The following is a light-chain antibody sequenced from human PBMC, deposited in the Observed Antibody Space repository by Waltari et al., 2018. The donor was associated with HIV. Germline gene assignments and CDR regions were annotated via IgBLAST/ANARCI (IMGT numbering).Light chain of an antibody. Sequence: QSVLTQPPSVSAAPGQKVTISCSGSSSTIENNYVSWYQQLPGPAPKLPIFENNKRPSGIPDRFSGSKSGTSATLGITGLQTGDEADYYCGTWDSSLSAGVFGGGTKLTVL. J-gene: IGLJ2*01. CDR1: SSTIENNY. CDR2: ENN. CDR3: GTWDSSLSAGV. V-gene: IGLV1-51*01.